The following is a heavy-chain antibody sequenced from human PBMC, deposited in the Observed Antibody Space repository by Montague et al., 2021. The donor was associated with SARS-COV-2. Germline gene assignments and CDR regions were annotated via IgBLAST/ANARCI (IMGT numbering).Heavy chain of an antibody. CDR1: GGSISRYH. V-gene: IGHV4-59*01. J-gene: IGHJ4*02. CDR2: IYYTWNT. Sequence: SETLSLTCTVSGGSISRYHWSWLRQPPGKGLEWIAYIYYTWNTRYNPSLQSRVTISTDMSKNQFSLKVTSVSAADTAVYYCARAHAEGHHDYWGQGTLVTVSS. CDR3: ARAHAEGHHDY.